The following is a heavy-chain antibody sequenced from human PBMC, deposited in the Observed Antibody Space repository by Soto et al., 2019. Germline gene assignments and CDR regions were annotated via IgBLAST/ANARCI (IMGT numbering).Heavy chain of an antibody. Sequence: GGSLRLSCVASGFTFSDYNMNWLRQTPGKGLEWVSSIASRSNYIYYADSLKGRFTVSRDNARNSLYLQVDNLRAEDTAVYYCARNRRIAVEMDVWGQGTTVTVS. CDR1: GFTFSDYN. V-gene: IGHV3-21*01. J-gene: IGHJ6*02. CDR3: ARNRRIAVEMDV. CDR2: IASRSNYI. D-gene: IGHD2-21*01.